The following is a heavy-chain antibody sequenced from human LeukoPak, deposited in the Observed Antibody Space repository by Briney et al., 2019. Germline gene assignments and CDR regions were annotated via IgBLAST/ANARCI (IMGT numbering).Heavy chain of an antibody. CDR1: GFTFSSYW. Sequence: GGSLRLSCAASGFTFSSYWMNWARQAPGKGLEWMASINHNGNVNYYADSVKGRFTISRDTAKNSLYMQMSNMRAEDTAGYFCARGGGLDVWGQGATVTVSS. CDR3: ARGGGLDV. CDR2: INHNGNVN. D-gene: IGHD3-16*01. V-gene: IGHV3-7*03. J-gene: IGHJ6*02.